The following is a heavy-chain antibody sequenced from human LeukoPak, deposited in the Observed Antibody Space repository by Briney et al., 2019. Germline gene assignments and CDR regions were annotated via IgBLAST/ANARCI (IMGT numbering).Heavy chain of an antibody. CDR1: GRSISRYY. D-gene: IGHD6-13*01. Sequence: NPSETLSLTCTVSGRSISRYYWMWMRQPPGKGLEWLGYIYYSGSTNYNPSLKSRVTISVDTSKNQFSLKLSSVTAADTAVYYCARDAPIAAADNWFDPWGQGTLVTVSS. CDR2: IYYSGST. CDR3: ARDAPIAAADNWFDP. J-gene: IGHJ5*02. V-gene: IGHV4-59*01.